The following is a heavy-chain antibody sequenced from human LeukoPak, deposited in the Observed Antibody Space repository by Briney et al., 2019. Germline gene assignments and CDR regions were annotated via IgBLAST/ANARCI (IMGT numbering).Heavy chain of an antibody. V-gene: IGHV4-61*02. CDR3: ARGLWSTHYYYYYMDV. CDR1: GGSISSGNYY. J-gene: IGHJ6*03. D-gene: IGHD2-21*01. CDR2: IYSSGST. Sequence: SETLSLTCTVSGGSISSGNYYWSWVRQPAGKGLEWIGRIYSSGSTNYNPSLKSRVTISVDTSKNQFSLKLSSVTATDTAVYYCARGLWSTHYYYYYMDVWGKGTTVTVSS.